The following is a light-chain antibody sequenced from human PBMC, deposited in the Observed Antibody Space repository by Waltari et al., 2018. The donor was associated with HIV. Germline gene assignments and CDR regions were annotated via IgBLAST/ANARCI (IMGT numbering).Light chain of an antibody. V-gene: IGLV2-8*01. Sequence: QSALTQPPSESGSLGQSVTISCPGSSSDIGAYDSVSWFQQHPRSAPKPLLYEVTRRPSTVSERFSGSRSGSTAFLTVAGLQPDDEATYFCSSYGDSLRVLFGGGTNVTVL. J-gene: IGLJ3*02. CDR3: SSYGDSLRVL. CDR1: SSDIGAYDS. CDR2: EVT.